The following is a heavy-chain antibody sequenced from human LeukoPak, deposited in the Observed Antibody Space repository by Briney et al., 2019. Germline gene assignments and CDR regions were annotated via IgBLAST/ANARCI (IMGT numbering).Heavy chain of an antibody. Sequence: SETLSLTCAVYGGSFSGYYWSWTRQPPGKGLEWIGEINHSGSTNYNPSLKSRVTISVDTSKNQFSLKLSSVTAADTAVYYCATRRARSEGYYSHFDYWGQGTLVTVSS. CDR3: ATRRARSEGYYSHFDY. D-gene: IGHD3-22*01. V-gene: IGHV4-34*01. CDR2: INHSGST. J-gene: IGHJ4*02. CDR1: GGSFSGYY.